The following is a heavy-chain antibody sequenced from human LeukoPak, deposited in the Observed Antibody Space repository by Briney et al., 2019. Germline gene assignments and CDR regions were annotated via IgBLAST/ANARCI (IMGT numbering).Heavy chain of an antibody. CDR3: ASGFWSGYMDY. D-gene: IGHD3-3*01. V-gene: IGHV3-64*01. J-gene: IGHJ4*02. CDR1: GFTFSSYA. CDR2: ISSNGGST. Sequence: PGGSLRLSCAASGFTFSSYAMHWVRPAPGKGLEYVSAISSNGGSTYYANSVKGRFTISRDNSKNTLYLQMGSLRAEDMAVYYCASGFWSGYMDYWGQGTLVTVSS.